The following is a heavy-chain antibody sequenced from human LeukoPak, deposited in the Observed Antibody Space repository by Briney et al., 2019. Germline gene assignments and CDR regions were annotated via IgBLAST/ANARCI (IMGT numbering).Heavy chain of an antibody. CDR2: IKEDGSEK. CDR1: EFTFSSYW. CDR3: ARDKTYSSSWYGYDY. V-gene: IGHV3-7*03. J-gene: IGHJ4*02. D-gene: IGHD6-13*01. Sequence: GGSLRLSCAASEFTFSSYWMSWVRQAPGKGLEWVANIKEDGSEKYYVDSVKGRFTISRDNARNSLYLQMNSLRAEDTAVYYCARDKTYSSSWYGYDYWGQGTLVTVS.